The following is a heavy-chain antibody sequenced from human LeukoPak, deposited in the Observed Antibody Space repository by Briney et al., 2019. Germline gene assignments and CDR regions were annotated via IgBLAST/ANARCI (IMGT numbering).Heavy chain of an antibody. Sequence: GGSLRLPCAASGFTFSSYAMHWVRQAPGKGLEYVSAISSNGGSTYYANSVKGRFTISRDNSKNTLYLQMGSLRAEDMAVYYCAREGDSSAKRSFDYWGQGTLVTVSS. CDR1: GFTFSSYA. V-gene: IGHV3-64*01. CDR3: AREGDSSAKRSFDY. CDR2: ISSNGGST. D-gene: IGHD3-22*01. J-gene: IGHJ4*02.